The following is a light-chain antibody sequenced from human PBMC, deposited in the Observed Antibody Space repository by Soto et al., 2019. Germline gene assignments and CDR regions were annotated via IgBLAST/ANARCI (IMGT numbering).Light chain of an antibody. CDR1: TGPVTSGHY. V-gene: IGLV7-46*01. CDR3: LLSYSGARV. J-gene: IGLJ2*01. Sequence: QAVVTQEPSLTVSPGGTVTLTCDSNTGPVTSGHYPYWFQQKPGQAPRTLIYATNNKHSWTPARFSGSLFGGKAALTLSAAQPEDESDYYCLLSYSGARVFGGGTKLTVL. CDR2: ATN.